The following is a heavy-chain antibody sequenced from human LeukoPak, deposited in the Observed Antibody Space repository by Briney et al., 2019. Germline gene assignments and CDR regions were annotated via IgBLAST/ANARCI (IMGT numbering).Heavy chain of an antibody. CDR3: ARVAVGTIFGVVIIREFDY. D-gene: IGHD3-3*01. J-gene: IGHJ4*02. Sequence: ASVKVSCKASGYTFTSYGISWVRQAPGQGLEWMGWISAYNGNTNYAQKLQGRVTMTTDTSTSTAYMELRSLRSDDTAVYYCARVAVGTIFGVVIIREFDYWGQGTLVTVSS. V-gene: IGHV1-18*01. CDR2: ISAYNGNT. CDR1: GYTFTSYG.